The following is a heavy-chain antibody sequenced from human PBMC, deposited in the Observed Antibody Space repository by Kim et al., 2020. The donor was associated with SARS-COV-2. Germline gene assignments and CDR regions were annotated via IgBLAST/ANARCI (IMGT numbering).Heavy chain of an antibody. CDR2: INPNSGGT. CDR1: GYTFTGYY. CDR3: ARLYCSSTSCQPFYWYFDL. D-gene: IGHD2-2*01. J-gene: IGHJ2*01. V-gene: IGHV1-2*02. Sequence: ASVKVSCKASGYTFTGYYMHWVRQAPGQGLEWMGWINPNSGGTNYAQKFQGRVTMTRDTSISTAYMELSRLRSDDTAVYYCARLYCSSTSCQPFYWYFDLWGRGTLVTVSS.